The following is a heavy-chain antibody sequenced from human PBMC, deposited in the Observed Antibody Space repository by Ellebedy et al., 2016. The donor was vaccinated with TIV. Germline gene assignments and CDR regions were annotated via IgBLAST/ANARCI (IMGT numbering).Heavy chain of an antibody. CDR2: ILYDGNNK. J-gene: IGHJ4*02. Sequence: GESLKISCAASGFTFSNYGMYWVRQAPGKGLEWVASILYDGNNKYFLDSVKGRLTISTDNSRNTLDLQMNSLRHEDTAVYYCAKGHDSDSELIHYWGKGTLVTVSS. CDR3: AKGHDSDSELIHY. CDR1: GFTFSNYG. D-gene: IGHD4-11*01. V-gene: IGHV3-30*18.